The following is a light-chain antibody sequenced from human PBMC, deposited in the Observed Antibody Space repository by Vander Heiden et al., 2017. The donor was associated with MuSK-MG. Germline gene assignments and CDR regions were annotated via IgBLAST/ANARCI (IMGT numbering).Light chain of an antibody. Sequence: DIQMTQSPSSLSASVGDRVTITCRASQSISSYLNWYQQKPGKAPKLLIYAASSLQSGVPSRFSGSGSGTDFTLTISSLQPEDFATYNCQQSTGTFGQGTKVEIK. CDR1: QSISSY. CDR3: QQSTGT. CDR2: AAS. J-gene: IGKJ1*01. V-gene: IGKV1-39*01.